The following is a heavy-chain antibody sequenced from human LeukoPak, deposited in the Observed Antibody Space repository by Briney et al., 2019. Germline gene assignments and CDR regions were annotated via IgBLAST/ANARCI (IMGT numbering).Heavy chain of an antibody. J-gene: IGHJ4*02. Sequence: GGSLRLSCAASGFIFNNYAMSWVRQAPEKRLEWVSTISSSGGTTYYADSVRGRFTISRDNSKNTLYLQMSSLRAEDTAVYYCAKSAYYDASGYYREYYFDYWGQGTLVTVSP. CDR1: GFIFNNYA. CDR3: AKSAYYDASGYYREYYFDY. CDR2: ISSSGGTT. V-gene: IGHV3-23*01. D-gene: IGHD3-22*01.